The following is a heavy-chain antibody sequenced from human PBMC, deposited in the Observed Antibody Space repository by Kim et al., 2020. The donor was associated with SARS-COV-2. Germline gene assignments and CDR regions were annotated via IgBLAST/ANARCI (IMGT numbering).Heavy chain of an antibody. CDR1: GFRFDDYG. CDR3: AKDICSSTSCPYYYYYGMTV. D-gene: IGHD2-2*01. Sequence: GGSLRLSCAASGFRFDDYGMHWVRQVPGKGLEWVSLISADGGDTYYADSVKGRFTISRGNDKNSLYLQMNSLRTEDTALYYCAKDICSSTSCPYYYYYGMTVGGQGTTFIVSS. V-gene: IGHV3-43*02. J-gene: IGHJ6*02. CDR2: ISADGGDT.